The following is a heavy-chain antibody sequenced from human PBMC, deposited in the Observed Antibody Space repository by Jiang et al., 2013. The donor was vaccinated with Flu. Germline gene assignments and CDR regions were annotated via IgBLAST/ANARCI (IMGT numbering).Heavy chain of an antibody. CDR3: LLFIEPPGVDY. CDR1: GGSVSSYY. D-gene: IGHD7-27*01. J-gene: IGHJ4*02. CDR2: ITHSGGT. V-gene: IGHV4-34*01. Sequence: ARLLKPSETLALTCAMNGGSVSSYYWYWIRQPPGKGLEWIGEITHSGGTNYNPSLKSRVIISLDTSKNQFSLSLNSVTAADMAVYFCLLFIEPPGVDYWGQGTLVTVSS.